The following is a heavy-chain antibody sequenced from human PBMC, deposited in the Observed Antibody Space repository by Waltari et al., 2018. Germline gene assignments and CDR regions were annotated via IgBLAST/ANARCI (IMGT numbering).Heavy chain of an antibody. CDR3: ARGHTIFGVFIPDYFDY. CDR1: GGSIRSYH. J-gene: IGHJ4*02. V-gene: IGHV4-59*13. Sequence: QVLLQESGPGLVKPSETLSLTCTVPGGSIRSYHWSWLRQPPGKGLEGIGYIYDSGNTNYSPSLKSRVTISVDTSKNQFSLQLSSVTAADTAVYYCARGHTIFGVFIPDYFDYWGQGTLVTVSS. CDR2: IYDSGNT. D-gene: IGHD3-3*01.